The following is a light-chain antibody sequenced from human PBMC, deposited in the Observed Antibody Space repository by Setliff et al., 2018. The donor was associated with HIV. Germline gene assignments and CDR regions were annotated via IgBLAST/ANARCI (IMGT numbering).Light chain of an antibody. Sequence: QSMLTQPASVSGSPGQSITISCTGTNSDVGSYNLVSWYQQHPGKAPKLMIYEVSKRPSGVSNRFSGSKSGNTASLTIFGLQAEDEADYYCCSYAGTSTYVFGTGTKVTVL. CDR2: EVS. J-gene: IGLJ1*01. V-gene: IGLV2-23*02. CDR3: CSYAGTSTYV. CDR1: NSDVGSYNL.